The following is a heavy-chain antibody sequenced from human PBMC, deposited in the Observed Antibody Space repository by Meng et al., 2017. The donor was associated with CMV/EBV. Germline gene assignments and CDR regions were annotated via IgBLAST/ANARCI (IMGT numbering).Heavy chain of an antibody. Sequence: ASVTVSCKASGYTFTSYYMHWVRQAPGQGLEWMGIINPSGGSTSYAQKFQGRVTMTSDTSMSTVYMELSSLRSEDTAVYYCARTEQLVAEADYWGQGTLVTVSS. CDR2: INPSGGST. D-gene: IGHD6-6*01. CDR3: ARTEQLVAEADY. J-gene: IGHJ4*02. V-gene: IGHV1-46*01. CDR1: GYTFTSYY.